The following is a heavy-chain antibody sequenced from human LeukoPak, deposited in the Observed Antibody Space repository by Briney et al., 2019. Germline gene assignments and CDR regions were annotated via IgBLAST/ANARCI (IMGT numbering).Heavy chain of an antibody. Sequence: SETLSLTCAVYGGSFSGYYWSWIRQPPGKGLEWIGEINHSGSTNYNPSLKIRVTISVDTSKNQFSLKLSSVTAADTAVYYCARDRGMAYWGQGTLVTVSS. CDR2: INHSGST. V-gene: IGHV4-34*01. D-gene: IGHD3-16*01. J-gene: IGHJ4*02. CDR3: ARDRGMAY. CDR1: GGSFSGYY.